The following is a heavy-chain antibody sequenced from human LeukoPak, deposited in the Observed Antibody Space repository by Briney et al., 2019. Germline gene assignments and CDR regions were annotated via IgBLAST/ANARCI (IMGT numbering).Heavy chain of an antibody. CDR1: GYTFTGYY. V-gene: IGHV1-2*06. J-gene: IGHJ4*02. CDR2: INPNSGGT. CDR3: ARDESVATDLLDY. D-gene: IGHD5-12*01. Sequence: ASVKVSCKASGYTFTGYYMHWVRQAPGQGLEWMGRINPNSGGTNYAQKFQGRVTMTRDTSISTAYMELSRLRSDDTAVYYCARDESVATDLLDYWGQGTLVTVSS.